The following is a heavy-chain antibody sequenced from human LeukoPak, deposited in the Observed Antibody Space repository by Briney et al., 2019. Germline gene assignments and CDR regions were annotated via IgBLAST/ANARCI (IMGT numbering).Heavy chain of an antibody. J-gene: IGHJ5*02. CDR2: IYYGGST. Sequence: KPSETLSLTCTVSGGSISSHYWSWIRQPPGKGLEWIGYIYYGGSTNYNPSLKSRVTISVDTSKNQFSLKLSSVTAADTAVYYCARGRVRDYYDSSGYRNWFDPWGQGTLVTVSS. CDR3: ARGRVRDYYDSSGYRNWFDP. V-gene: IGHV4-59*11. D-gene: IGHD3-22*01. CDR1: GGSISSHY.